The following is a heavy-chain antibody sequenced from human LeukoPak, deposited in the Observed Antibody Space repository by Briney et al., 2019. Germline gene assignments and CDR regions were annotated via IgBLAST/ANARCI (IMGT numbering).Heavy chain of an antibody. CDR1: GFTFSSYS. V-gene: IGHV3-21*01. CDR2: ISSSSSYI. D-gene: IGHD3-10*01. CDR3: ASGRFGEFRRDY. J-gene: IGHJ4*02. Sequence: GGSLRLSCAASGFTFSSYSMNWVRQAPGKGLEWVSSISSSSSYIYYADSVKGRFTISRDNAKNSLYLQMNSLRAEDTAVYYCASGRFGEFRRDYWGQGTLVTVSS.